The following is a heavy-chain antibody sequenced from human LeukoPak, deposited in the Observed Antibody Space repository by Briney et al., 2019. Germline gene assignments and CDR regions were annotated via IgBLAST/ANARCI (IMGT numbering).Heavy chain of an antibody. Sequence: PSQTLSLTCTVSGGSISSGGYYWSWIRQPPGKGLEWIGRIYTSGSTNYNPSLKSRVTMSVDTSKNQFSLKLSSVTAADTAVYYCASANHDFWSGPNGYWGQGTLVTVSS. CDR2: IYTSGST. V-gene: IGHV4-61*02. CDR3: ASANHDFWSGPNGY. D-gene: IGHD3-3*01. J-gene: IGHJ4*02. CDR1: GGSISSGGYY.